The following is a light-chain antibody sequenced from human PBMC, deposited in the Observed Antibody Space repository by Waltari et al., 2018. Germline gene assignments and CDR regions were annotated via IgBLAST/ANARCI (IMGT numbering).Light chain of an antibody. CDR1: QSVSSSY. CDR3: QQYGSSPAT. J-gene: IGKJ1*01. CDR2: GAS. V-gene: IGKV3-20*01. Sequence: ELVLTQSPGPLSLSQGERATLSCRASQSVSSSYLAWYQQKPGQAPRLLSYGASSRATGIPDRFSGSGSGTDFTLTISRLEPEDFAVYYCQQYGSSPATFGQGTKVEIK.